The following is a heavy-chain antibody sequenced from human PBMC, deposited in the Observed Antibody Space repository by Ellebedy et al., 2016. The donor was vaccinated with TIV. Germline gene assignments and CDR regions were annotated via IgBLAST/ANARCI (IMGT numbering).Heavy chain of an antibody. CDR3: ARDWAIVVAGRGWFDP. Sequence: MPSETLSLTCSVSGGSMSSHYWSWIRQAAGKELEWIGRIYSSGSTNYNPSLKSRVTMSRDMSKNQFSLKLSSVTAADTAVYYRARDWAIVVAGRGWFDPWGQGTLVTVSS. CDR1: GGSMSSHY. D-gene: IGHD6-19*01. J-gene: IGHJ5*02. CDR2: IYSSGST. V-gene: IGHV4-4*07.